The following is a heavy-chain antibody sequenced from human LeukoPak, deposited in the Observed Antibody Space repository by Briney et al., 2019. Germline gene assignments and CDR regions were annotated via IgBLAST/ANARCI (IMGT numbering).Heavy chain of an antibody. V-gene: IGHV3-74*03. CDR3: VGYSSSWYVVDYYSGMDV. Sequence: GGSLRLSCAASGFTIISYWMHWVRQDPGKGLVWVSRINADGSSTTYADSVKGRFTISRDEAKKSLFMQMNSLRAEDTAVYYCVGYSSSWYVVDYYSGMDVWGQGTTVTVSS. CDR1: GFTIISYW. D-gene: IGHD6-13*01. CDR2: INADGSST. J-gene: IGHJ6*02.